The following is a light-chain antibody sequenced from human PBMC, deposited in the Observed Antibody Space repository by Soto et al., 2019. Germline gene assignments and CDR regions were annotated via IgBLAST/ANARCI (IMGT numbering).Light chain of an antibody. CDR3: SSYEGINNLGV. V-gene: IGLV2-8*01. CDR2: EVN. CDR1: SSDVGGYKY. J-gene: IGLJ1*01. Sequence: QSALTQPPSASGSPGQSVTISCTGTSSDVGGYKYVSWYQQHPGKAPKLMIFEVNKRPSGVPDRFSGSKSGNTASLTVSGVQDEDEDDYYCSSYEGINNLGVFGTGTKLTVL.